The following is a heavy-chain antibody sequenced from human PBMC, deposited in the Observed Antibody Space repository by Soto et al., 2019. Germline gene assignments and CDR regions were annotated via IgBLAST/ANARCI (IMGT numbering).Heavy chain of an antibody. J-gene: IGHJ4*02. CDR2: ISGSGGST. Sequence: GGSLRLSCAASGFTFSSYAMSWFRQAPGKGLEWVSAISGSGGSTYYADSVKGRFTISRDNSKNTLYLQMNSLRAEDTAVYYCAKDLPGGHHDSSGYAVDYWDQGTLVTVS. V-gene: IGHV3-23*01. CDR3: AKDLPGGHHDSSGYAVDY. CDR1: GFTFSSYA. D-gene: IGHD3-22*01.